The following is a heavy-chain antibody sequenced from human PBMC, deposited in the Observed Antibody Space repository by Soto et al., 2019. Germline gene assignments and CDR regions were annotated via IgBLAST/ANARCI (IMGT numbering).Heavy chain of an antibody. CDR3: ATGSGWYSPDY. D-gene: IGHD6-19*01. V-gene: IGHV3-74*01. CDR2: IHNDGSSR. CDR1: GFTFSSNW. Sequence: EVQLVESGGGLVQPGGSLRLSCAASGFTFSSNWMHWVRQGPGKGLVWVSRIHNDGSSRDYADSVKGRFTISRDNAKNTLYLEMSSLRAEDTAVYYCATGSGWYSPDYWGQGTLVTVSS. J-gene: IGHJ4*02.